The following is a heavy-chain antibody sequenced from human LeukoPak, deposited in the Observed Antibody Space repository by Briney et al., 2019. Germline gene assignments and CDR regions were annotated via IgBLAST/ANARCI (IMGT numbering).Heavy chain of an antibody. V-gene: IGHV3-23*01. CDR2: ISGSGGST. Sequence: GGTLRLSCAASGFTFSSYGMSWVRQAPGKGLEWVSAISGSGGSTYYADSVKGRFTISRDNSKNTLYLQMNSLRAEDTAVYYCARDLGYYYDSSGYYSWGQGTLVTVSS. CDR1: GFTFSSYG. J-gene: IGHJ4*02. D-gene: IGHD3-22*01. CDR3: ARDLGYYYDSSGYYS.